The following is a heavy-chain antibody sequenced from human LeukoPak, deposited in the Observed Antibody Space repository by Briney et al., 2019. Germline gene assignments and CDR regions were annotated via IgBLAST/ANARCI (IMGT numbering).Heavy chain of an antibody. CDR3: ARGAQLWLAYYYGMDV. Sequence: ETLSLTXAVYGGSFSGYYWSGIRQPPGKGLEWIGEINHSGSTNYNPSLKSRVTISVDTSKNQFSLKLSSVTAADTAVYYCARGAQLWLAYYYGMDVWGQGTTVTVSS. CDR2: INHSGST. CDR1: GGSFSGYY. V-gene: IGHV4-34*01. D-gene: IGHD5-18*01. J-gene: IGHJ6*02.